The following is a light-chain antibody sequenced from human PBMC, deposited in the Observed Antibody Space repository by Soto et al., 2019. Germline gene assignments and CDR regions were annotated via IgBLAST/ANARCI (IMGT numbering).Light chain of an antibody. CDR3: CSFASSYTSSWV. CDR2: GVS. CDR1: SSDVGGYSL. Sequence: QSALTQPRSVSGSPGQSVTISCTGTSSDVGGYSLVSWYQQHPGKAPKLMIFGVSERPSGVPDRFSGSKSGNTASLTISGLQAEDEADYYCCSFASSYTSSWVFGTGTKVTVL. J-gene: IGLJ1*01. V-gene: IGLV2-11*01.